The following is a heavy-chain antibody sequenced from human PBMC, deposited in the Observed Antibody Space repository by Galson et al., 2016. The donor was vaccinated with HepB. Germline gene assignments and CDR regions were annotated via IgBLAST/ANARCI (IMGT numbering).Heavy chain of an antibody. J-gene: IGHJ4*02. D-gene: IGHD3-10*01. CDR1: GASIVSAHW. CDR3: ASEDYSFRY. CDR2: VDHSETT. V-gene: IGHV4-4*02. Sequence: ETLSLTCTVSGASIVSAHWCSWVRQPPGKGLEWIGEVDHSETTHYNPSLESRVSISVDNSKNQFSLKLSSVTAADTAVYYCASEDYSFRYWGQGTLVAVSS.